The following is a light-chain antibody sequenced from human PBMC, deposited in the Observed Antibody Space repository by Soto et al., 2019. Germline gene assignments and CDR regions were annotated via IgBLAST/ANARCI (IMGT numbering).Light chain of an antibody. CDR3: QQYNNWPRT. V-gene: IGKV3-15*01. Sequence: EIVMTQSPATLSVSPGERATLSCRASQSVSSNLAWYQQKPGQAPRLLIYGASTRATGIPARFSGSVSGTEFPLTISSLQSEDCAVYYCQQYNNWPRTFGQGTKVEIK. CDR1: QSVSSN. J-gene: IGKJ1*01. CDR2: GAS.